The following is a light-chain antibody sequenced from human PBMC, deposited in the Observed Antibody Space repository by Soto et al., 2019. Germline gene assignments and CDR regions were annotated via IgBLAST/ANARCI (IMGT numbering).Light chain of an antibody. CDR2: GAS. J-gene: IGKJ1*01. Sequence: ETVLTQSPGTLSLSPGERATLSCRASQTVSSSYLAWYQQKPGQAPRLLIYGASNRATGIPDRFGGSGSGADFTLTISRLEPEDFAVYYCQQYGSSPRTFGQGTKVEI. CDR3: QQYGSSPRT. V-gene: IGKV3-20*01. CDR1: QTVSSSY.